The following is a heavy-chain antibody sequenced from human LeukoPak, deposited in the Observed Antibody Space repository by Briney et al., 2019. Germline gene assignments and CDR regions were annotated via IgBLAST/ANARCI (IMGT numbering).Heavy chain of an antibody. CDR2: ISGSGGST. Sequence: PGGSLRLSCAASGFTFSSYAMSWVRQAPGKGLEWVSAISGSGGSTYYADSVKGRFTISRDNSKNTLYLQMNSLRAEDTAVYYCAKDSVVPAAMKGWFDPWGQGTLVTVSS. J-gene: IGHJ5*02. CDR3: AKDSVVPAAMKGWFDP. CDR1: GFTFSSYA. D-gene: IGHD2-2*01. V-gene: IGHV3-23*01.